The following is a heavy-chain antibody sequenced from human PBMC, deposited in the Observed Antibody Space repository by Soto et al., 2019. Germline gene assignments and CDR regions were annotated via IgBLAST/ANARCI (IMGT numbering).Heavy chain of an antibody. Sequence: ASVKVSCKDSGYTFTSYGIRWVRQAPGQGLEWMGWISAYNGNTNYAQKLQGRVTMTTDTSTSTAYMELRSLRSDDTAVYYCARVGSGYDGGALDAFDIWGQGTMVTVSS. CDR3: ARVGSGYDGGALDAFDI. J-gene: IGHJ3*02. D-gene: IGHD5-12*01. CDR2: ISAYNGNT. CDR1: GYTFTSYG. V-gene: IGHV1-18*01.